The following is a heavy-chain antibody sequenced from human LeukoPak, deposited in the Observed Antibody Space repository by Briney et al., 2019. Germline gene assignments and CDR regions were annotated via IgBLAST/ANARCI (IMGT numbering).Heavy chain of an antibody. Sequence: GGSLRLSCAASGFPFSRYAMSWVRQTPERGLEWVSVISGSDGSRYYADSVKGRFTISRDDSRNTVYLQMNNLRAEDTAVYYCPKQVSCDTTTCYSGMPPPHWRQRTLVTVSS. V-gene: IGHV3-23*01. CDR2: ISGSDGSR. D-gene: IGHD2/OR15-2a*01. CDR3: PKQVSCDTTTCYSGMPPPH. CDR1: GFPFSRYA. J-gene: IGHJ4*02.